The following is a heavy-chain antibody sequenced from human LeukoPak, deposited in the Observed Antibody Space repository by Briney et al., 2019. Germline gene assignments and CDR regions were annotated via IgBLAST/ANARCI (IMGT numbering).Heavy chain of an antibody. J-gene: IGHJ5*02. Sequence: PSETLSLTCAVYGGSFSGYYWSWIRQPPGKGLEWIGEINHSGGTNYNPSLKSRVTISVDTSKNQFSLKLSSVTAADTAVYYCARGTYIGSGWYTLSGAWFDPWGQGTLVTVSS. CDR2: INHSGGT. CDR3: ARGTYIGSGWYTLSGAWFDP. D-gene: IGHD6-19*01. V-gene: IGHV4-34*01. CDR1: GGSFSGYY.